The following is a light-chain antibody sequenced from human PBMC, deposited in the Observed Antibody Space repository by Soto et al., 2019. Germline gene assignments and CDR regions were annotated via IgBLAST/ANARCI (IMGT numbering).Light chain of an antibody. V-gene: IGLV3-1*01. CDR3: QEWDSSTGV. CDR2: QDS. J-gene: IGLJ2*01. Sequence: SYELTQPPSVSVSPGQTASITCSGDKLGDKYACWYQQKPGQSPVLVIYQDSKRPSGIPGRFSGSNSGNTATLTISGTQAMDEADYYCQEWDSSTGVFGGGTKLTV. CDR1: KLGDKY.